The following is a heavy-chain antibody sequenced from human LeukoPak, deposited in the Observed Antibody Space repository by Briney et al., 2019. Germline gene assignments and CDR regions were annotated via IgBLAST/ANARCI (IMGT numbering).Heavy chain of an antibody. Sequence: GASVKVSCKASGYTFTGYYMHWVRQAPGQGLEWMGWINPNSGGTNYAQKFQGKVTMTRDTSISTAYMELSRLRSDDTAVYYCAREGVLRRALYGDPPRSGKYFQHWGQGTLVTVSS. J-gene: IGHJ1*01. CDR1: GYTFTGYY. D-gene: IGHD4-17*01. V-gene: IGHV1-2*02. CDR2: INPNSGGT. CDR3: AREGVLRRALYGDPPRSGKYFQH.